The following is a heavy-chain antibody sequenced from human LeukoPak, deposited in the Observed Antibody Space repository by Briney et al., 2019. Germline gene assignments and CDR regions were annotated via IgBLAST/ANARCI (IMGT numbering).Heavy chain of an antibody. CDR1: GGSISSSNW. CDR2: IYHSGSA. Sequence: KTSETLSLTCAVSGGSISSSNWWSWVRQPPGKGLEWIGEIYHSGSANYNPSLKSRVTISVDKSKNQFSLKLSSVTAADTAVYYCASAGHNGSGYKVCWGQGTLVTVSS. J-gene: IGHJ4*02. D-gene: IGHD3-22*01. CDR3: ASAGHNGSGYKVC. V-gene: IGHV4-4*02.